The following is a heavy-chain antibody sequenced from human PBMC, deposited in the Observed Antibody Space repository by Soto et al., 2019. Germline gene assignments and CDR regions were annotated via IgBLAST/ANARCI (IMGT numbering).Heavy chain of an antibody. J-gene: IGHJ4*02. D-gene: IGHD3-16*01. CDR1: GFTFSRYG. CDR3: VKDSAWAFDY. V-gene: IGHV3-30*18. Sequence: QVQLVESGGGVVQPGSSLRLSCVASGFTFSRYGMHWVRQAPGKGLEWVGFISPDGRNKYYVDSAEGRFTISRDNSKNTPFLQMNSLRVEDTTVYYCVKDSAWAFDYWGQGTLLTVSS. CDR2: ISPDGRNK.